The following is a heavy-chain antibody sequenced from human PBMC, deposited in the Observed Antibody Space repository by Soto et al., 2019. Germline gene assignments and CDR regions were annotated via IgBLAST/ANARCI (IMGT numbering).Heavy chain of an antibody. V-gene: IGHV4-30-4*01. D-gene: IGHD2-2*01. CDR2: IYYSGRT. Sequence: SETLSRTCTVSGGSISSGDYYWSWIRQPPGKDMEWIGYIYYSGRTYYNPSLKSRVTISVDTSKNQFSLKLSAVTAADKAVYYCAREPYCSSTSCSSEYNWFDPWGQGTLVTVSS. CDR1: GGSISSGDYY. J-gene: IGHJ5*02. CDR3: AREPYCSSTSCSSEYNWFDP.